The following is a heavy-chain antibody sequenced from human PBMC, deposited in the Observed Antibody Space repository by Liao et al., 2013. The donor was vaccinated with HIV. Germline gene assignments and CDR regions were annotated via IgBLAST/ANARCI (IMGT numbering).Heavy chain of an antibody. CDR3: ARDVGQWLGGWFDP. V-gene: IGHV4-34*01. D-gene: IGHD6-19*01. Sequence: QVQLQQWGAGLLKPSETLSLTCAVYGGSFSGYYWSWIRQPPGKGLEWIGEINHSGSTNYNPSLKSRVTISVDTSKNQFSLKLSSVTAADTAVYYCARDVGQWLGGWFDPWGQGTLVTVSS. CDR1: GGSFSGYY. J-gene: IGHJ5*02. CDR2: INHSGST.